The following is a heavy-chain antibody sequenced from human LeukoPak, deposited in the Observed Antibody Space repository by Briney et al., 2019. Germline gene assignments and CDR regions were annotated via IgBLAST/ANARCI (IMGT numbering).Heavy chain of an antibody. D-gene: IGHD6-19*01. Sequence: GGSLRLSCAAFGFTFTDYHMSWIRQAPGKGLECVSYISPGGGSKYFAHSVKGRFTISRDNAKNSLYLQMNSLTAEDTAVYYCAGGRDTAVAGPGGYFDYWAQGTLVTVSS. V-gene: IGHV3-11*01. CDR2: ISPGGGSK. J-gene: IGHJ4*02. CDR3: AGGRDTAVAGPGGYFDY. CDR1: GFTFTDYH.